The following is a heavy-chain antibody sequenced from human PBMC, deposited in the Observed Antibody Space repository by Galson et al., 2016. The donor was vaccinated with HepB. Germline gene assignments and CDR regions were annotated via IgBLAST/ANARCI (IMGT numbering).Heavy chain of an antibody. CDR1: GFDFSNYW. D-gene: IGHD6-25*01. CDR2: IYNDGSNR. Sequence: SLRLSCAVSGFDFSNYWIHWVRQAPAKGLLWVSAIYNDGSNRSYADSVRGRFTISRDNSKNMVYLQMNILRVEDTAVYYCARPPNTAGANPFESWGQGTVVTVSS. CDR3: ARPPNTAGANPFES. V-gene: IGHV3-74*01. J-gene: IGHJ4*02.